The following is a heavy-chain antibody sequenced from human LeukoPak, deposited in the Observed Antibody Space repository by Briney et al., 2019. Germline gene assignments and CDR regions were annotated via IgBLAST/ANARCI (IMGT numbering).Heavy chain of an antibody. CDR1: GGSISSSSYY. CDR2: IYYSGST. D-gene: IGHD2-15*01. Sequence: SETLSLTCTVSGGSISSSSYYWGWIRQPPGKGLEWIGSIYYSGSTYYNPSLKSRVTISVDTSKNQFSLKLSSVTAADTAMYYCARLGGPSGHYYYYYGMDVWGQGTTVTVSS. CDR3: ARLGGPSGHYYYYYGMDV. V-gene: IGHV4-39*01. J-gene: IGHJ6*02.